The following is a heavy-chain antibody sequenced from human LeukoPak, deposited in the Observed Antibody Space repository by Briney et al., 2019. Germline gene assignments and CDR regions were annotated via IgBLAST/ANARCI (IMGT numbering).Heavy chain of an antibody. Sequence: GASVNVSCKVSGYSLSELSIHWVRQAPGKGLEWMGGFDPEDAETIYAQDFQGRVTMTEDTSTDTAYMELTSLKSDDTAVYYCAATTFFRDYVNWFDPWGQGTLVTVSS. J-gene: IGHJ5*02. CDR3: AATTFFRDYVNWFDP. CDR1: GYSLSELS. V-gene: IGHV1-24*01. D-gene: IGHD4-17*01. CDR2: FDPEDAET.